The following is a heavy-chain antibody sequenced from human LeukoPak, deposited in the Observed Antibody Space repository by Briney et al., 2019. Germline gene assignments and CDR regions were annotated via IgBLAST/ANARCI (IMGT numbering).Heavy chain of an antibody. J-gene: IGHJ4*02. CDR2: ISSSGGST. CDR1: GFTFSSYA. CDR3: AKGTLDIVVVPAAPKVYYFDY. V-gene: IGHV3-23*01. Sequence: PGGSLRLSCAASGFTFSSYAMSWVRQAPAKGLEWVSAISSSGGSTYYADSVKGRFTISRDNSKNTLYLQMNSLRAEDTAVYYCAKGTLDIVVVPAAPKVYYFDYWGQGTLVTVSS. D-gene: IGHD2-2*01.